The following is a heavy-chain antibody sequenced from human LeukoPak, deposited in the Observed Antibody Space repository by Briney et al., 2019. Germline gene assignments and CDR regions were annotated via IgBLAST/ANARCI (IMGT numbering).Heavy chain of an antibody. J-gene: IGHJ5*02. CDR1: GFTFGDYT. CDR2: IRSEGYGGTT. Sequence: GRSPRLSCTTSGFTFGDYTMSWVRQAPGKGLEWVGSIRSEGYGGTTEYAASVKGRFTISRDDSKNIAYLQLSSLKTEDTAMYYCAREGGNRRYWFDPWGQGTLVTVSS. CDR3: AREGGNRRYWFDP. V-gene: IGHV3-49*04. D-gene: IGHD4-23*01.